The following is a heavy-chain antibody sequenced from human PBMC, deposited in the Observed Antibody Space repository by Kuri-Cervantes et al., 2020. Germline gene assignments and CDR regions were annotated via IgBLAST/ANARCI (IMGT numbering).Heavy chain of an antibody. CDR1: GYSISSGYY. J-gene: IGHJ6*03. CDR3: ARVGVGLRYMDV. V-gene: IGHV4-38-2*01. D-gene: IGHD3-16*01. CDR2: IYHSGST. Sequence: SETLSLTCAVSGYSISSGYYWGWIRQPPGKGLEYIGSIYHSGSTYYNPSLKSRVTISVDTSRNQFSLKLSSVTAADTAVYYCARVGVGLRYMDVWGKGTTVTVSS.